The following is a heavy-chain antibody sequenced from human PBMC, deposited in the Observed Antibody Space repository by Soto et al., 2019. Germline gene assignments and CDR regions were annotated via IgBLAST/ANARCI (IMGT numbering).Heavy chain of an antibody. CDR2: IIPIFGTA. Sequence: QVQLVQSGAEVKKPGSSVKVSCKASGGTFSSYAISWVRQAPGQGLEWMGGIIPIFGTAKYAQKFQGRVTIIADKYTRTAYMELSSLRSEDTDVYYCASVKEYSYDSSGYYYYYYGMDVWGQGTTVTVSS. J-gene: IGHJ6*02. CDR1: GGTFSSYA. V-gene: IGHV1-69*06. CDR3: ASVKEYSYDSSGYYYYYYGMDV. D-gene: IGHD3-22*01.